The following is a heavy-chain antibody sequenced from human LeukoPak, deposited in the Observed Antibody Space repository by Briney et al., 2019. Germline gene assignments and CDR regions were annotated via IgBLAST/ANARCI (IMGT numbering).Heavy chain of an antibody. Sequence: HPGGSLRLSCAASGFTFSSYGMHWVRQAPGKGLEWVAFIRYDGSNKYYADSVKGRITISRDNSKNTLYLQMNSLRAEDTAVYYCAKYGRGVAAAKSCMDVWGKGTTVTVSS. CDR2: IRYDGSNK. D-gene: IGHD6-13*01. V-gene: IGHV3-30*02. CDR1: GFTFSSYG. J-gene: IGHJ6*03. CDR3: AKYGRGVAAAKSCMDV.